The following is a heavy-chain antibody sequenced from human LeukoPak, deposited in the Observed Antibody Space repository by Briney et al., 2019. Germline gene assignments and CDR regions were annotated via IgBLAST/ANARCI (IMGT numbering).Heavy chain of an antibody. CDR1: GDSISGGSYY. Sequence: SETLSLTCTVSGDSISGGSYYWTWSRQPAGKGLEWIGRIYTSGSTNYNPSLKSRVTISIDTSKNQFSLKLSSVTAADTAVYYCATLGYSSGTDYWGLGTRVTVSS. V-gene: IGHV4-61*02. CDR3: ATLGYSSGTDY. CDR2: IYTSGST. D-gene: IGHD5-18*01. J-gene: IGHJ4*02.